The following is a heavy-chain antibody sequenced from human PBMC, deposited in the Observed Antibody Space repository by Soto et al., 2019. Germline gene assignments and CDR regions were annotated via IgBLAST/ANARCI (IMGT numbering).Heavy chain of an antibody. CDR1: GGSISSSSYY. CDR2: IYYSGST. D-gene: IGHD4-17*01. Sequence: SSETLSLTCTVSGGSISSSSYYWGWIRQPPGKGLEWIGSIYYSGSTYYNPSLKSRVTISVDTSKNQFSLKLSSVTAADTAVYYCARHAYYGDYVDYWGQGTLVTVSP. CDR3: ARHAYYGDYVDY. J-gene: IGHJ4*02. V-gene: IGHV4-39*01.